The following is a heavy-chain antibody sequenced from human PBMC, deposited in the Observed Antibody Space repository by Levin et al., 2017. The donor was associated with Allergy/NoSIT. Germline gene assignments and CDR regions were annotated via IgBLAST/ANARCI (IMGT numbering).Heavy chain of an antibody. CDR2: INHSGST. CDR1: GGSFSGYY. J-gene: IGHJ4*02. D-gene: IGHD1-26*01. V-gene: IGHV4-34*01. CDR3: ASVGIVGATTSGSYFDY. Sequence: SETLSLTCAVYGGSFSGYYWSWIRQPPGKGLEWIGEINHSGSTNYNPSLKSRVTISVDTSKNQFSLKLSSVTAADTAVYYCASVGIVGATTSGSYFDYWGQGPLDTVSS.